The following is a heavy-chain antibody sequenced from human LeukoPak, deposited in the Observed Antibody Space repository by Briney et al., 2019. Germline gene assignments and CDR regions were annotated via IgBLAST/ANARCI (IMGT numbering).Heavy chain of an antibody. CDR2: IYYSGST. V-gene: IGHV4-59*01. Sequence: PSETPSLTCTVSGGSISSYYWSWIRQPPGKGLEWIGYIYYSGSTNYNPPLKSRVTISVDTSKNQFSLKLSSVTAADTAVYYCARSTRYNWFDPWGQGTLVTVSS. CDR1: GGSISSYY. J-gene: IGHJ5*02. CDR3: ARSTRYNWFDP.